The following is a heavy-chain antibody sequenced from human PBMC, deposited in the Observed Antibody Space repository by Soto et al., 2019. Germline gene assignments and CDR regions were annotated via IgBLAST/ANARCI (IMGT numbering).Heavy chain of an antibody. Sequence: GGSLRLSCAASGFTFSNAWMSWVRQAPGKGLEWVGRIKSKTDGGTTDYAAPVKGRFTISRDDSKNTLYLQMNSLKTEDTAVYYCTSTYGSGSSPYYFDYWGQGTLVTVSS. CDR3: TSTYGSGSSPYYFDY. J-gene: IGHJ4*02. CDR2: IKSKTDGGTT. V-gene: IGHV3-15*01. CDR1: GFTFSNAW. D-gene: IGHD3-10*01.